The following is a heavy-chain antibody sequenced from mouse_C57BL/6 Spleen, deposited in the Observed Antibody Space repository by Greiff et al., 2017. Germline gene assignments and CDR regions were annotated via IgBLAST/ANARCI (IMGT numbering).Heavy chain of an antibody. CDR3: ARGVPLGSYYAMDY. V-gene: IGHV1-19*01. J-gene: IGHJ4*01. CDR1: GYTFTDYY. D-gene: IGHD3-1*01. CDR2: INPYNGGT. Sequence: EVKLVESGPVLVKPGASVKMSCKASGYTFTDYYMNWVKQSHGKSLEWIGVINPYNGGTSYNQKFKGKATLTVDKSSSTAYMELNSLTSEDSAVYYCARGVPLGSYYAMDYWGQGTSVTVSS.